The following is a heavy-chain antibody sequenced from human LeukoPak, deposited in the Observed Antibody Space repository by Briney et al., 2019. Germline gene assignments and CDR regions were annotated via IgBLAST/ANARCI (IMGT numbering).Heavy chain of an antibody. CDR1: GGTFSSYT. CDR3: ARDRGKRGYSGYDLDPIPWYFDY. D-gene: IGHD5-12*01. Sequence: SVKVSCKVSGGTFSSYTISWVRQAPGQGLEWMGRIIPILGIANYAQKFQGRVTITADKSTSTAYMELSSLRSEDTAVYYCARDRGKRGYSGYDLDPIPWYFDYWGQGTLVTVSS. J-gene: IGHJ4*02. CDR2: IIPILGIA. V-gene: IGHV1-69*04.